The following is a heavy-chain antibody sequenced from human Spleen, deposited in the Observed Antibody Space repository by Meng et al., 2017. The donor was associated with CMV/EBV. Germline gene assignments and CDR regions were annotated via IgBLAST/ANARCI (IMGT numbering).Heavy chain of an antibody. CDR1: GGSFSGYY. D-gene: IGHD2-21*01. CDR3: ASFDHIPRRNYFDY. V-gene: IGHV4-34*01. J-gene: IGHJ4*02. Sequence: QVQLQQWGAGRLKPSETLSLTCAVYGGSFSGYYWSWIRQPPGKGLEWIGEINHSGSTNYNPSLKSRVTISVDTSKNQFSLNLNSMTAADTAVYYCASFDHIPRRNYFDYWGQGTLVTVSS. CDR2: INHSGST.